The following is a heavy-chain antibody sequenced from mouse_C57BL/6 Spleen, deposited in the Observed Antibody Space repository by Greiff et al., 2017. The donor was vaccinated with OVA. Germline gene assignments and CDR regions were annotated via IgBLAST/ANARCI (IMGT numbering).Heavy chain of an antibody. J-gene: IGHJ4*01. CDR2: INPDSSTI. CDR1: GIDFSRYW. Sequence: DVKLQESGGGLVQPGGSLKLSCAASGIDFSRYWMSWVRRAPGKGLEWIGEINPDSSTINYAPSLKDKFIISRDNAKNTLYLQMSKVRSEDTALYYCAREGWDDYAMDYWGQGTSVTVSS. CDR3: AREGWDDYAMDY. V-gene: IGHV4-1*01. D-gene: IGHD4-1*01.